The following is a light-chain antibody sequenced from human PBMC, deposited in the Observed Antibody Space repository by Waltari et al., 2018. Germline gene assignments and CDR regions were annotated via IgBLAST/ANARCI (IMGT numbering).Light chain of an antibody. V-gene: IGKV1-33*01. CDR2: DAS. Sequence: DIQMTQSPSSLSASVGDRVTITCQASEDINNYVSWYQHKTGKAPKLLIYDASNLQTGVPSRFSGSGSGTDFTFIITSLQPEDIATYYCQQYETLPLTFGGGTKVEI. CDR1: EDINNY. J-gene: IGKJ4*01. CDR3: QQYETLPLT.